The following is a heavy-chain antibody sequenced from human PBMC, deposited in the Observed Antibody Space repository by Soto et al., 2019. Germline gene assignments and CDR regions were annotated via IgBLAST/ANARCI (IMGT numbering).Heavy chain of an antibody. CDR3: AKAVKYSYASGTPFDY. CDR2: ISGSGGST. CDR1: GFTFSSYA. V-gene: IGHV3-23*01. J-gene: IGHJ4*02. Sequence: GGSLRLSCAASGFTFSSYAMSWVRQAPGKGLEWVSAISGSGGSTYYADSVKGRFTISRDNSKNTLYLQMNSLRAEDTAVYYCAKAVKYSYASGTPFDYWGQGTLVTV. D-gene: IGHD5-18*01.